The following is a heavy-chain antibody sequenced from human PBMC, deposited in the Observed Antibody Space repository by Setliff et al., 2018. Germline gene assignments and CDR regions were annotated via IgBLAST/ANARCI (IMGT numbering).Heavy chain of an antibody. CDR3: ARDSTGSDLYEFQYMDV. J-gene: IGHJ6*03. D-gene: IGHD1-26*01. V-gene: IGHV1-2*02. CDR1: AYIFTNYY. Sequence: ASVKVSCKASAYIFTNYYKHWIRQAPGQGLEWMGWISPNSGNTMYAQKFQTRVTMTRDTSISTAYLDLTSLRSDDTAIYYCARDSTGSDLYEFQYMDVWGKGTPVTVSS. CDR2: ISPNSGNT.